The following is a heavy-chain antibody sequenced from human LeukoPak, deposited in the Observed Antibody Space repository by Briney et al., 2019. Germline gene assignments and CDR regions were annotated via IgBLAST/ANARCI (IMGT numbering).Heavy chain of an antibody. V-gene: IGHV4-39*07. J-gene: IGHJ4*02. CDR3: ARAGEYYYGSGGYSY. D-gene: IGHD3-10*01. Sequence: SETLSLTCTVSGGSISSSSYYWGWIRQPPGKGLEWIGSIYYSGSTYYNPSLKSRVTISVDTSKNQFSLKLSSVTAADTAVYYCARAGEYYYGSGGYSYWGQGTLVTVSS. CDR2: IYYSGST. CDR1: GGSISSSSYY.